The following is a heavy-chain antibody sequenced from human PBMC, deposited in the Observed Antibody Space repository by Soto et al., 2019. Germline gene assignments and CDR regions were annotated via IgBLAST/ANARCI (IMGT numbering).Heavy chain of an antibody. CDR2: INHSGST. J-gene: IGHJ6*02. V-gene: IGHV4-34*01. Sequence: KPSETLSLTCAFYGGSFSGYYWSWIRQPPGKGLEWIGEINHSGSTNYNPSLKSRVTISVDTSKNQFSLKLSSVTAADTAVYYCARGGYCTNGVCSPYYYYYYGMDVWGQGTTVTVSS. CDR1: GGSFSGYY. D-gene: IGHD2-8*01. CDR3: ARGGYCTNGVCSPYYYYYYGMDV.